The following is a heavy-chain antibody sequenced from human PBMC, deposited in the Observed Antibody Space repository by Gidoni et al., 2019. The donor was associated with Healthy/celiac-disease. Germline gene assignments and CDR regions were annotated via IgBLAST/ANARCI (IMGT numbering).Heavy chain of an antibody. V-gene: IGHV5-10-1*03. CDR3: ARHRTGYSYAKYAFDI. J-gene: IGHJ3*02. CDR2: IDPSDSYT. D-gene: IGHD5-18*01. CDR1: GYSFTTYW. Sequence: EVQLVQSGAEVKKPGESLRISCKGSGYSFTTYWISWVRQMPGKGLEWMGRIDPSDSYTNYSPSFQGHVTISADKSISTAYLQWSSLKASDTAMYYCARHRTGYSYAKYAFDIWGQGTMVTVSS.